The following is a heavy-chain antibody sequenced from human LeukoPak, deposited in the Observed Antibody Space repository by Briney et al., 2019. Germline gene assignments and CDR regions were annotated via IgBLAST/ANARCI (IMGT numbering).Heavy chain of an antibody. V-gene: IGHV4-39*01. Sequence: SETLSLTCTVSGGSISSSSYYWGWIRQPPGKGLEWIGSIYYSGSTYYHPSLKSRVTISVDTSKNQFSLKLSSVTAADTAVYYCARLTAKRELLRRTYYIDYWGQGTLVTVSS. D-gene: IGHD1-26*01. CDR1: GGSISSSSYY. CDR2: IYYSGST. J-gene: IGHJ4*02. CDR3: ARLTAKRELLRRTYYIDY.